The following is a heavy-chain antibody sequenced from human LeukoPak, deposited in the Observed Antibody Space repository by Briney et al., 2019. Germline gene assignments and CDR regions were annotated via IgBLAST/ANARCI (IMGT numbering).Heavy chain of an antibody. J-gene: IGHJ5*02. Sequence: ASVKVSCKASGYTFTSYAMHWVRQAPGQRLEWMGWINAGNGNTKYSQKFQGRVTITADESTSTAYMELSSLRSEDTAVYYCASRGYSYGYNWFDPWGQGTLVTVSS. CDR2: INAGNGNT. CDR3: ASRGYSYGYNWFDP. V-gene: IGHV1-3*01. D-gene: IGHD5-18*01. CDR1: GYTFTSYA.